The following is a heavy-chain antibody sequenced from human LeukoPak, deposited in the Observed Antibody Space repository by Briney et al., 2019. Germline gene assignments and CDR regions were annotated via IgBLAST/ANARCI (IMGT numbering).Heavy chain of an antibody. CDR3: ARAKASAMFSSDY. CDR2: IKQDGSEE. CDR1: GFTFSSYA. D-gene: IGHD5-18*01. J-gene: IGHJ4*02. V-gene: IGHV3-7*03. Sequence: GGSLRLSCAASGFTFSSYAMSWVRQTPGKGLEWVANIKQDGSEEYYVGSVKGRFIISRDNAKNSLYLQMNSLRVEDTAMYYCARAKASAMFSSDYWGQGTLVTVSS.